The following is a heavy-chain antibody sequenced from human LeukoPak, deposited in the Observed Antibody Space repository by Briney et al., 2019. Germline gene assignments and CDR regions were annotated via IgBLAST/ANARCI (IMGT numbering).Heavy chain of an antibody. CDR3: ARGHVASWIPGE. CDR2: IYILGSA. CDR1: GFTFSNNY. J-gene: IGHJ4*02. Sequence: GGSLRLSCAVSGFTFSNNYMGWVRQAPGKGLEWVSVIYILGSAYYEDSVTGRFTISRENSKNKLYLQMNSLRAEDTGVYYCARGHVASWIPGEWGQGTLVTVSS. V-gene: IGHV3-66*01. D-gene: IGHD5-18*01.